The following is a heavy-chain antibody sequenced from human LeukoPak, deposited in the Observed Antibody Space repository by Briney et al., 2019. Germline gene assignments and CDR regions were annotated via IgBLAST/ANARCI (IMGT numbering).Heavy chain of an antibody. CDR2: ISYDGSNK. V-gene: IGHV3-30*18. J-gene: IGHJ6*02. CDR3: AKPPIDLYYYYGMDV. Sequence: GGSLRLSCAASGFTFSSYGMHWVRQAPVKGLEWVAVISYDGSNKYYADSVKGRFTISRDNSKNTLYLQMNSLRAEDTAVYYCAKPPIDLYYYYGMDVWGQGTTVTVSS. CDR1: GFTFSSYG.